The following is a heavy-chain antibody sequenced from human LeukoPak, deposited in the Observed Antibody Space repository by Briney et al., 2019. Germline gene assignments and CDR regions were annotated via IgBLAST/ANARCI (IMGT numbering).Heavy chain of an antibody. V-gene: IGHV3-7*02. CDR3: ATIVGSTKVDD. D-gene: IGHD1-26*01. Sequence: PGGSLRLSCAASGFTFTTNWMSWVRQTPGKGLEWVANIKEDGSKIYYVDSVRGRFTISRDNAKNSLYLQMNSLRAEDTAVYYCATIVGSTKVDDWGQGTLVTVSS. CDR1: GFTFTTNW. CDR2: IKEDGSKI. J-gene: IGHJ4*02.